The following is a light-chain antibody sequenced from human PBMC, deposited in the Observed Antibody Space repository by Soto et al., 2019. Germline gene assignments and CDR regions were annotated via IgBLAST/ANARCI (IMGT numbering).Light chain of an antibody. Sequence: QSALTQPPSASGSPGQPVTISCTGTSSDVGGYNYVSWYQQHPGKAPKLMIYEVSKRPSGVPDRFSGSKSGNTASLTVSGLQAEDEADYYCSSYAGSNIFFGGGTKLTVL. V-gene: IGLV2-8*01. CDR2: EVS. CDR3: SSYAGSNIF. J-gene: IGLJ2*01. CDR1: SSDVGGYNY.